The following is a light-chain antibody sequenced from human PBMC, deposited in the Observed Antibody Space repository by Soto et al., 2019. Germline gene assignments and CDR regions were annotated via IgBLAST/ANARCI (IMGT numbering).Light chain of an antibody. CDR2: RNN. CDR3: AAWDDSLSALYV. Sequence: QSVLTQPPSASGTPGQRVTISCSGSSSNIGSNYVYWYQQLPGTSPKLLIYRNNQRPSGVPDRFSGSQPGTSASLAISGLRSEDEADYYCAAWDDSLSALYVFGTGTKVTVL. V-gene: IGLV1-47*01. CDR1: SSNIGSNY. J-gene: IGLJ1*01.